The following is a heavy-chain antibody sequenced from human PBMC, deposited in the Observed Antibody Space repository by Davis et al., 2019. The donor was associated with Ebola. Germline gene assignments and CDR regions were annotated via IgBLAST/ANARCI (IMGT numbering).Heavy chain of an antibody. CDR3: GRGGPTAADGTKSVHS. V-gene: IGHV3-23*01. Sequence: GESLKISCAASGFTFNNFAMTWVRQAPGKGLEWLSSISNGGGSTDYADCVKGRFTISRDNSKNTLYLQMSSLRVEDTALYYCGRGGPTAADGTKSVHSWGQGTLVTVSS. D-gene: IGHD6-13*01. CDR1: GFTFNNFA. J-gene: IGHJ4*02. CDR2: ISNGGGST.